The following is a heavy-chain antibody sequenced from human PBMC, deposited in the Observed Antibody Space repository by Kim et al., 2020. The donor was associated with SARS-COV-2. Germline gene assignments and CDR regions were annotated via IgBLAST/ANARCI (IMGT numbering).Heavy chain of an antibody. D-gene: IGHD5-18*01. V-gene: IGHV3-53*01. CDR2: GGGN. CDR3: ARGDTAIDY. Sequence: GGGNYSEDPGKGRFTITRDKSKNTVYLQMNSRRVEDTAVYYCARGDTAIDYWGQGTLVTVSS. J-gene: IGHJ4*02.